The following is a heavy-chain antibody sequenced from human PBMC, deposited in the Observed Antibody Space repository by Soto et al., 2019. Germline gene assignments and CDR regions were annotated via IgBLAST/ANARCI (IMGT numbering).Heavy chain of an antibody. D-gene: IGHD3-22*01. CDR1: GFTFSSYA. Sequence: GGSLRLSCAASGFTFSSYAMSWVRQAPGKGLEWVSAISGSGGSTYYADSVKGRFTISRDNSKNTLYLQMNSLRAEDTAVYYCAKGMGITMIVVVPYENAFDYWGQGTLVTVSS. CDR3: AKGMGITMIVVVPYENAFDY. CDR2: ISGSGGST. J-gene: IGHJ4*02. V-gene: IGHV3-23*01.